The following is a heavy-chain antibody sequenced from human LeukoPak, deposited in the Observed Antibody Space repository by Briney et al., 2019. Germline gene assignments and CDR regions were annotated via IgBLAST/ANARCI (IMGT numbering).Heavy chain of an antibody. CDR1: GFTFSSYW. V-gene: IGHV3-74*01. CDR3: ARAFNSGLSANDY. D-gene: IGHD6-19*01. J-gene: IGHJ4*02. CDR2: INGDGRTT. Sequence: GGSLRLSCAASGFTFSSYWMHWVRQAPGKGLVWVSRINGDGRTTSYADSVKGRFTISRDNAKNTLYPQMNSLRAEDTAVYYCARAFNSGLSANDYWGQGTLVTVSS.